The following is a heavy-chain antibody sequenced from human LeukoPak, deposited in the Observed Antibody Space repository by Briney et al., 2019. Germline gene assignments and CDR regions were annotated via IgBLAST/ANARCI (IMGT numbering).Heavy chain of an antibody. J-gene: IGHJ3*02. CDR2: MSGSGGST. CDR1: GFTFSSYA. Sequence: GGSLRLSCAASGFTFSSYAMSWVRQAPGKGLEWVSGMSGSGGSTYYADSVKGRFTISRDNSKNALYLQMNTLRAEDTAVYYCAKDREYSYVYDAFDIWGQGTLVTVSS. V-gene: IGHV3-23*01. CDR3: AKDREYSYVYDAFDI. D-gene: IGHD3-16*01.